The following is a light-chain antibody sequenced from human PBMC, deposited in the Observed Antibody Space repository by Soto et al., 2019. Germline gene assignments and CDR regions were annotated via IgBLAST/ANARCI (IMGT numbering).Light chain of an antibody. CDR2: DAS. J-gene: IGKJ1*01. CDR1: QSISSW. V-gene: IGKV1-5*01. CDR3: QQYNSYPWT. Sequence: DIQMPQSPSTLSASVGERVTITCRASQSISSWLAWYQQKPGKAPKLLIYDASSLESGVPSRFSGSGSGTEFTLTITSLQPDDFATYYCQQYNSYPWTFGQGTKVEIK.